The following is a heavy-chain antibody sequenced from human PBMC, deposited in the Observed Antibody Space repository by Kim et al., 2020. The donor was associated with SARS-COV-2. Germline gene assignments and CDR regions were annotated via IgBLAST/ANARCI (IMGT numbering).Heavy chain of an antibody. V-gene: IGHV3-9*01. CDR2: ISWNSGSI. D-gene: IGHD6-19*01. J-gene: IGHJ4*02. CDR1: GLTFDDYA. Sequence: GGSLRLSCAASGLTFDDYAMHWVRQGPGKGLEWVSGISWNSGSIGYADSVKGRFTISRDNAKNSLYLQMNSLRPEDTALYYCAKDRFSGWSSGYFDDWGQGTLVTVSS. CDR3: AKDRFSGWSSGYFDD.